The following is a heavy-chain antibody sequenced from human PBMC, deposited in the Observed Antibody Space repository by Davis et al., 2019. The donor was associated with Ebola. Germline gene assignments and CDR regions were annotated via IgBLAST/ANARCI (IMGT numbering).Heavy chain of an antibody. CDR3: AKDDYLQRWGGFDV. D-gene: IGHD3-16*01. CDR1: GYTFTSYY. J-gene: IGHJ3*01. CDR2: INPSGGST. Sequence: ASVKVSCKASGYTFTSYYMHWVRQAPGQGLEWMGIINPSGGSTSYAQKFQGRVTMTTDTSTTTAYMEVGSLRSDDTAVYYCAKDDYLQRWGGFDVWGQGTMVTVSS. V-gene: IGHV1-46*01.